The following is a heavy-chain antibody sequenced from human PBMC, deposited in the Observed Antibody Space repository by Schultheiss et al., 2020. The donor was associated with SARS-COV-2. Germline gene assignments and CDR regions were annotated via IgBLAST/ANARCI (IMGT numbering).Heavy chain of an antibody. CDR1: GFTFSSYS. Sequence: GGSLRLSCAASGFTFSSYSMNWVRQAPGKGLEWVSSISSSSSYIYYAGSVKGRFTISRDNAKNSLYLQMNSLRAEDTAVYYCARDLLLPSTQNRGYDWGLDFYCGIGVWGQGAAITVSS. V-gene: IGHV3-21*01. CDR3: ARDLLLPSTQNRGYDWGLDFYCGIGV. J-gene: IGHJ6*01. CDR2: ISSSSSYI. D-gene: IGHD5-12*01.